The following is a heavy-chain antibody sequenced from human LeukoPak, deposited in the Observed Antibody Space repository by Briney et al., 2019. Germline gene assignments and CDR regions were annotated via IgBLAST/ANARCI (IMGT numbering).Heavy chain of an antibody. CDR2: ISGSGGST. J-gene: IGHJ3*02. CDR1: EFIVSINY. CDR3: TSQLLHAFDI. V-gene: IGHV3-23*01. D-gene: IGHD2-2*01. Sequence: GGSLRLSCAASEFIVSINYMTWVRQAPGKGLEWVSAISGSGGSTYYADSVKGRFTISRDNSKNTLYLQMNSLRAEDTAVYYCTSQLLHAFDIWGQGTMVTVSS.